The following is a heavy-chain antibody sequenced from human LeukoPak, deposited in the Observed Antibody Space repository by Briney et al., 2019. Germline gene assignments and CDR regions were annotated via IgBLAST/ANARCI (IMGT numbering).Heavy chain of an antibody. CDR1: GYTFTGIGSY. CDR2: IYPNSGNT. D-gene: IGHD5-18*01. Sequence: ASVKVSCKTSGYTFTGIGSYLYWVRQAPGQGLEWVGWIYPNSGNTKSAQKFQGRVTMTRDTSISTAYMELSSLRSDDTAVYYCARDGTSVMVDFDYWGQGTLVTVSS. J-gene: IGHJ4*02. CDR3: ARDGTSVMVDFDY. V-gene: IGHV1-2*02.